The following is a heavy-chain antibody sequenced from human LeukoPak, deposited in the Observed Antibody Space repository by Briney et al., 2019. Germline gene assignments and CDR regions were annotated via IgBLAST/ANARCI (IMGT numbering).Heavy chain of an antibody. Sequence: QTGGSLRLSCAASGFTFDDYAMHWVRQAPGKGLEWVSLISGDGGSTYYADSVKGRFTISRDNSKNSLYLQMNSLRTEDTALYYCATVLEYYDFWSGYQSSWYYGMDVWGQGTTVTVSS. CDR2: ISGDGGST. V-gene: IGHV3-43*02. CDR1: GFTFDDYA. J-gene: IGHJ6*02. CDR3: ATVLEYYDFWSGYQSSWYYGMDV. D-gene: IGHD3-3*01.